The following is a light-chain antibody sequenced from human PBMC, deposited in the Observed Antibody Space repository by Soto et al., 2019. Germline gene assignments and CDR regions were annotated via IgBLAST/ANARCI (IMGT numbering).Light chain of an antibody. Sequence: EIVMKQSPAALSVTPEERATVSCRASQRVSSNLAWFQQKPVQAPRLLIYGASTRATGIPARLSGSVSGSEFTLPSRSFCSEDFAVYYCQLYYNWPRTFGQGTKV. J-gene: IGKJ1*01. CDR3: QLYYNWPRT. CDR1: QRVSSN. CDR2: GAS. V-gene: IGKV3-15*01.